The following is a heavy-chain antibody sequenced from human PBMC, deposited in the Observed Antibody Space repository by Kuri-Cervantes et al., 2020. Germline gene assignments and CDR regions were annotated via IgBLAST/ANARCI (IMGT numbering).Heavy chain of an antibody. CDR1: GFIFSSYW. V-gene: IGHV3-74*01. J-gene: IGHJ4*02. CDR2: INSDGSST. CDR3: ARVGFAYSSSRYFDY. D-gene: IGHD6-6*01. Sequence: GGSLRLSCAASGFIFSSYWMHWVRQVPGKGLVWVSRINSDGSSTNYADSVEGRFTISRDNAKNSLYLQMNSLRAEDTAVYYCARVGFAYSSSRYFDYWGQGTLVTVSS.